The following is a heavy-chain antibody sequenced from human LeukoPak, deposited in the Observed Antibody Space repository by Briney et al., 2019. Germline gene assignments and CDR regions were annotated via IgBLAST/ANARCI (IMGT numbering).Heavy chain of an antibody. CDR1: GFRFSVYW. V-gene: IGHV3-74*01. CDR2: INEDGTSA. D-gene: IGHD5-18*01. CDR3: ARVPTNSYGFGQ. J-gene: IGHJ4*02. Sequence: QPGGSLRLSCAASGFRFSVYWMHWVRQAPGKGLVWVAHINEDGTSASHADSVKGRFTISRDNAKNTLYLQMNSLTVEDTAVYYCARVPTNSYGFGQWGQGSLVTVSS.